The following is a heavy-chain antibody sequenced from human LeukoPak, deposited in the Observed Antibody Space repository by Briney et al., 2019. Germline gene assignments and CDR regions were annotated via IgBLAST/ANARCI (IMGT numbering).Heavy chain of an antibody. CDR3: ARVAWDYDFWGGHYYFDY. D-gene: IGHD3-3*01. J-gene: IGHJ4*02. CDR2: INPNSGGT. V-gene: IGHV1-2*02. Sequence: ASVKVSCKASGYTFTGCYMHWVRQAPGQGLEWMGWINPNSGGTNYAQKFQGRVTMTRDTSISTAYMELSRLRSDDTAVYYCARVAWDYDFWGGHYYFDYWGQGTLVTVSS. CDR1: GYTFTGCY.